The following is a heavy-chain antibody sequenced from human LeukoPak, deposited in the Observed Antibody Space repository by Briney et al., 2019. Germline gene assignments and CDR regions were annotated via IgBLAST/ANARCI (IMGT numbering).Heavy chain of an antibody. J-gene: IGHJ3*02. D-gene: IGHD3-22*01. V-gene: IGHV1-2*02. Sequence: ASVKVSCKASGYTFTGYYMHRVRQAPGQGLEWMGWINPNSGGTNYAQKFQGRVTMTRDTSISTAYTELSRLRSDDTAVYYCARMGHYDSSGYYYVGAFDIWGQGTMVTVSS. CDR3: ARMGHYDSSGYYYVGAFDI. CDR2: INPNSGGT. CDR1: GYTFTGYY.